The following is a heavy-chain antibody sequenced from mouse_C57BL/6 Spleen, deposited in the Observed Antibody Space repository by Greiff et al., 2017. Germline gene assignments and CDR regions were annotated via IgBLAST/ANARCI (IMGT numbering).Heavy chain of an antibody. J-gene: IGHJ2*01. D-gene: IGHD2-4*01. V-gene: IGHV1-15*01. CDR2: IDPETGGT. CDR3: TRKDDYHGRCDY. CDR1: GYTFTDYE. Sequence: VQLQQSGAELVRPGASVTLSCKASGYTFTDYEMHWVKQTPVHGLEWIGAIDPETGGTAYNQKFKGKAILTADKSSSTAYMELRSLTSEDSAVYYCTRKDDYHGRCDYWGQGTTLTVSS.